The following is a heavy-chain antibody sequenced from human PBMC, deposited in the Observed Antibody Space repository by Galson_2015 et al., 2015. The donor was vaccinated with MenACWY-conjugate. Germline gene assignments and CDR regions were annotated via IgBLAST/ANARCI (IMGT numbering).Heavy chain of an antibody. CDR1: GFTFDDYA. V-gene: IGHV3-9*01. Sequence: SLRLSCAASGFTFDDYAMHWVRHAPGKGLEWVSGISWNGGTIGYADSVKGRFTISRDNAKNSLYLQMNSLRAEDTAFYYCAKLSTGGGAWDQGTLVTVSS. J-gene: IGHJ5*02. CDR3: AKLSTGGGA. CDR2: ISWNGGTI. D-gene: IGHD1-14*01.